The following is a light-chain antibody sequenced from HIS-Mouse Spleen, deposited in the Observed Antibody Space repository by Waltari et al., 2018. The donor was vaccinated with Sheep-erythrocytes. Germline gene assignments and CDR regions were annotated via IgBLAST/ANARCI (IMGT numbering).Light chain of an antibody. J-gene: IGLJ3*02. CDR1: SSDVGSYNL. CDR3: CSYAGSSTPWV. CDR2: EGS. Sequence: QSALTQPASVSGSPGQSITISCTGTSSDVGSYNLVSWYQQHPGKAPKLMIYEGSKRPSGVSNRFSRSKSGNTASLTISVLQAEDEADYYCCSYAGSSTPWVFGGGTKLTVL. V-gene: IGLV2-23*01.